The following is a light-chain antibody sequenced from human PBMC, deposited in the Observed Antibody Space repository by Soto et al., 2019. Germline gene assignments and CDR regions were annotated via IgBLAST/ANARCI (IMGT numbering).Light chain of an antibody. CDR1: SSDIGAYNY. CDR2: EVN. CDR3: SSYTTSSTRV. Sequence: QSVLTQPASVSGSPGQSITISCTGTSSDIGAYNYVSWYQQHPGKAPKLVISEVNNRPSGLSNRFSGSKSGNTASLTISGLQAEDEADYYCSSYTTSSTRVFGPGTKLTVL. V-gene: IGLV2-14*01. J-gene: IGLJ1*01.